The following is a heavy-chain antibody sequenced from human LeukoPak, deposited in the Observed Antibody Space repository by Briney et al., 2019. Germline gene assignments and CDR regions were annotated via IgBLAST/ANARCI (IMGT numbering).Heavy chain of an antibody. D-gene: IGHD1-26*01. CDR3: ARHRGGRFSGSYCDY. J-gene: IGHJ4*02. CDR2: IYYSGST. CDR1: GGSISGYY. V-gene: IGHV4-59*08. Sequence: SETLSLTCTVSGGSISGYYWSWIRQPPGKGLEWIGYIYYSGSTNYNPSLRSRVTISVDTSKSQFSLNPSSVTAADTAVYYCARHRGGRFSGSYCDYWGQGTLVTVSS.